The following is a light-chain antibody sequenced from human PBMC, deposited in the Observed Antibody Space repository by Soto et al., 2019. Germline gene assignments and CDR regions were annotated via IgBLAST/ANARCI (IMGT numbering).Light chain of an antibody. CDR2: GAS. CDR3: HQYGSSPLT. J-gene: IGKJ4*01. CDR1: QSVSGSY. V-gene: IGKV3-20*01. Sequence: EIVLTQSPGTLSLSPGERITLSCRASQSVSGSYVAWYQHRPGQAPRLLIYGASSRATGIPDRFSGSGSGTDFTLSISRLEPEDFAVYYCHQYGSSPLTFGGGTKVDI.